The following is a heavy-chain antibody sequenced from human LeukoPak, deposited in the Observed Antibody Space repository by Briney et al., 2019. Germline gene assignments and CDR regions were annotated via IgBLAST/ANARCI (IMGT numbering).Heavy chain of an antibody. J-gene: IGHJ4*02. D-gene: IGHD3-16*02. V-gene: IGHV4-39*07. Sequence: SETLSLTCTVSGGSISSNSYYWGWIRQPPGKGLEWIGSIYYTGSTNYNPSLKSRVTISEDTSKNQFSLKLSSVTAADTAVYYCARGGDDYVWGSYRFWGQGTLVTVSS. CDR3: ARGGDDYVWGSYRF. CDR1: GGSISSNSYY. CDR2: IYYTGST.